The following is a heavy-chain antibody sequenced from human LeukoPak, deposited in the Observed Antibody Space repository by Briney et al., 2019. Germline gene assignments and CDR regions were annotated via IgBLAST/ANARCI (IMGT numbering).Heavy chain of an antibody. J-gene: IGHJ4*02. V-gene: IGHV4-34*01. CDR1: GGSFSGYY. D-gene: IGHD3-10*01. CDR2: INHSGST. Sequence: PSETLSLTCAVYGGSFSGYYWSWIRQPPGKGLGWIGEINHSGSTNYNPSLKSRVTISVDTSKNQFSLKLSSVTAADTAVYYCARSTMVRRLDYWGQGTLVTVSS. CDR3: ARSTMVRRLDY.